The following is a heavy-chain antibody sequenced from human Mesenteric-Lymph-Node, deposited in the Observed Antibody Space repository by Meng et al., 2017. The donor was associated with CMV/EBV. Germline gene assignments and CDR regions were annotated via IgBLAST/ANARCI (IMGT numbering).Heavy chain of an antibody. V-gene: IGHV2-5*02. J-gene: IGHJ4*02. CDR2: IYWDDDK. D-gene: IGHD3-16*01. CDR3: ARAYTDYAFDY. CDR1: GFSLSTSGVG. Sequence: CSFSGFSLSTSGVGVGWIRQPPGKALEWLALIYWDDDKRYRPSLKSRLTITKDTSKNQVVLTMTNMDPVDTATYYCARAYTDYAFDYWGQGTLVTV.